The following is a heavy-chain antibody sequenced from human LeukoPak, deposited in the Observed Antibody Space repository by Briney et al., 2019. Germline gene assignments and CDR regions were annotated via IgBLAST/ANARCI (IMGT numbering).Heavy chain of an antibody. Sequence: GGSLRLSCAASGFTFSSYWMSWVRQAPGKGLEWVANIKRDGSEKYHVDSVKGRFAISRDNARNSLYLQMNSLRAEDTAVYYCAREVDHCGGDCANWFDPWGQGALVTVSS. D-gene: IGHD2-21*02. J-gene: IGHJ5*02. CDR3: AREVDHCGGDCANWFDP. CDR1: GFTFSSYW. V-gene: IGHV3-7*01. CDR2: IKRDGSEK.